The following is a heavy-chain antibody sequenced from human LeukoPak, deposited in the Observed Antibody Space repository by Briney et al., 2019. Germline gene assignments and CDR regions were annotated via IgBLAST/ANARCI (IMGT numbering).Heavy chain of an antibody. CDR1: GFTFTGPS. Sequence: GGSLRLSCVASGFTFTGPSMHWVRQAPGKGLEWVSSISSSSSYIYYADSVKGRFTISRDNAKKSLFLEMNSLRGEDTAVYYCVRGYSNYGYAFDMWGQGTMVTVSS. CDR2: ISSSSSYI. CDR3: VRGYSNYGYAFDM. V-gene: IGHV3-21*01. J-gene: IGHJ3*02. D-gene: IGHD4-11*01.